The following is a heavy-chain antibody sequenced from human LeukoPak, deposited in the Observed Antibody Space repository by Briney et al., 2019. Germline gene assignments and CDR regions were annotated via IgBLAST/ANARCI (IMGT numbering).Heavy chain of an antibody. V-gene: IGHV3-21*01. D-gene: IGHD3-9*01. CDR3: ARVGYYDILTGYYKDYFDY. CDR2: ISSSSSYI. CDR1: GFAFSSYS. J-gene: IGHJ4*02. Sequence: GGSLRLSCAASGFAFSSYSMNWVRQAPGKGLEWVSSISSSSSYIYYADSVKGRFTISRDNAKNSLYLQMNSLRAEDTAVYYCARVGYYDILTGYYKDYFDYWGQGTLVTVSS.